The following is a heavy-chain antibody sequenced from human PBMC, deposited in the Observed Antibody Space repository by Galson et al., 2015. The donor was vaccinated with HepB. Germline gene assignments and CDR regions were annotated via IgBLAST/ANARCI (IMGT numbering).Heavy chain of an antibody. D-gene: IGHD3-10*01. CDR3: ASWDGSGSYYSGY. CDR1: GFTFSSYS. CDR2: ISSSSSYI. Sequence: SLRLSCAASGFTFSSYSMNWVRQAPGKGLEWVSSISSSSSYIYYADSVKGRFTISRDNAKNSLYLQMNSLRAEDTAVYYCASWDGSGSYYSGYWGQGTLVTVSS. V-gene: IGHV3-21*01. J-gene: IGHJ4*02.